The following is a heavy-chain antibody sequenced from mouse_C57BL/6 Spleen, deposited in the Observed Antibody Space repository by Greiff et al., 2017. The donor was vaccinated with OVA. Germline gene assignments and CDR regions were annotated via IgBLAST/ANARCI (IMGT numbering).Heavy chain of an antibody. J-gene: IGHJ3*01. Sequence: EVKLMESGAELVRPGASVKLSCTASGFTIKDDYMHWVKQRPEQGLEWIGWIDPENGDTEYASKFQGKATITADTSSNTAYLQLSSLTSEDTAVYYCTRGSSYRFAYWGQGTLVTVSA. V-gene: IGHV14-4*01. D-gene: IGHD1-1*01. CDR1: GFTIKDDY. CDR2: IDPENGDT. CDR3: TRGSSYRFAY.